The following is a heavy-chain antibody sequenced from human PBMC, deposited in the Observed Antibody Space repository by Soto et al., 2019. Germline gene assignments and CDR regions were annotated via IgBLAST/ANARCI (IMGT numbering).Heavy chain of an antibody. CDR2: IWYDGSNK. V-gene: IGHV3-33*01. CDR1: GFTFSSYG. J-gene: IGHJ4*02. D-gene: IGHD1-26*01. Sequence: PGGSLRLSCAASGFTFSSYGMHWVRQAPGKGLEWVAVIWYDGSNKYYADSVKGRFTISRDNSKNTLYLQMNSLRAEDTAVYYCARAPEGELYFDYWGQGTLVTVSS. CDR3: ARAPEGELYFDY.